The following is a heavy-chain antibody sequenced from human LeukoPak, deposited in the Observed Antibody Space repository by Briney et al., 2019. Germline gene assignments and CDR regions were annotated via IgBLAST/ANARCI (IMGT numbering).Heavy chain of an antibody. CDR2: ISGSGGST. D-gene: IGHD2-2*01. CDR1: GFTFSSYA. J-gene: IGHJ3*02. V-gene: IGHV3-23*01. CDR3: AKDLGRVQPNIVVVPAGSFDI. Sequence: GGSLRLSCAASGFTFSSYAMSWVRQAPGKGLEWVSAISGSGGSTYYAGSVKGRFTISRDNSKNTLYLQMNSLRAEDTAVYYCAKDLGRVQPNIVVVPAGSFDIWGQGTMVTVSS.